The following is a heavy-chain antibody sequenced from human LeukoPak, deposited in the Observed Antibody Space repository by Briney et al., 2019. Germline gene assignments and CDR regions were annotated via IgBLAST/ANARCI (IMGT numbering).Heavy chain of an antibody. CDR3: AKLQRVAAAGGNWFDP. CDR2: ISGSGGST. V-gene: IGHV3-23*01. J-gene: IGHJ5*02. Sequence: PGGSLRLSCAASGFTFSSYAMSWVRQAPGKGLEWVSAISGSGGSTYYADSVKGRFTISRDNSKNTLYLQMNSLRAEDTAVYYRAKLQRVAAAGGNWFDPWGQGTLVTVSS. D-gene: IGHD6-13*01. CDR1: GFTFSSYA.